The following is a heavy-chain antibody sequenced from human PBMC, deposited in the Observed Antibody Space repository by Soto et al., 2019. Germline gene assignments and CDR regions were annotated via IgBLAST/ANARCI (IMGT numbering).Heavy chain of an antibody. CDR2: IYHSGRT. J-gene: IGHJ4*02. V-gene: IGHV4-31*03. Sequence: PSETLSLTCSVSGDSLSNVAYYWTWIRQHPGKGLEWIGYIYHSGRTNYNPSLKSRISMSVDTSENQFSLKLSSVTAADTAVYFCARADRPAISCFDLWGQRSLVT. D-gene: IGHD2-21*01. CDR3: ARADRPAISCFDL. CDR1: GDSLSNVAYY.